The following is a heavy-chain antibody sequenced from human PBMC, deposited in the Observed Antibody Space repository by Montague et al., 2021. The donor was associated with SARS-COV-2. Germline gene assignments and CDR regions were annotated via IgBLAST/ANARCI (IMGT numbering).Heavy chain of an antibody. D-gene: IGHD2-2*01. V-gene: IGHV4-38-2*02. J-gene: IGHJ4*02. CDR1: GYSISSGYY. CDR3: ARSQDCSTTSCHFDY. Sequence: SETLSLTCTVSGYSISSGYYWGWIRQPPGKGLEWIGSIYHSGSTXYNPSLKSRVTISVDTSKNQFSPKLSSVTAADTAVYYCARSQDCSTTSCHFDYWGQGTLVTVSS. CDR2: IYHSGST.